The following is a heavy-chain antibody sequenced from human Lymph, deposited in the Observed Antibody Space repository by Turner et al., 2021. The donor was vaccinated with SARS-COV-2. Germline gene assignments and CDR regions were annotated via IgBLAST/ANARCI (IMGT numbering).Heavy chain of an antibody. V-gene: IGHV1-69*04. D-gene: IGHD1-26*01. J-gene: IGHJ5*02. CDR3: ARGRLDSFGGGYYSWFDP. CDR2: IIPILGIA. CDR1: GGTFSSYA. Sequence: QVQLVQSGAEVKKPGSSVKVSCKASGGTFSSYALNWVRQAPGQGLEWMGRIIPILGIANYAQKFQGRVTITADKSTSTAYMELSSLRSEDTAVYYCARGRLDSFGGGYYSWFDPWGQGTLVTVSS.